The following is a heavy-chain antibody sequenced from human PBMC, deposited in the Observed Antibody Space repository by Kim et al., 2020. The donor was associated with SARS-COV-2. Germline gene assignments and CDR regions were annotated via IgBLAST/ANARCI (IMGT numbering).Heavy chain of an antibody. Sequence: GGSLRLSCAASGFAFQNYAMNWVRQAPGKALEWVASINGNNFYKYYGDSVKGRFTITRDNAQNSLYLQSNSLRVDDTAVYYCAKSAGDFWSGYPQYWHF. CDR2: INGNNFYK. V-gene: IGHV3-21*01. J-gene: IGHJ2*01. D-gene: IGHD3-3*01. CDR1: GFAFQNYA. CDR3: AKSAGDFWSGYPQYWHF.